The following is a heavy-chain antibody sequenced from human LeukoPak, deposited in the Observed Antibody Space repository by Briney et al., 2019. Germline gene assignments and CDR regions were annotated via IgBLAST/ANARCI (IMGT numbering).Heavy chain of an antibody. J-gene: IGHJ4*02. CDR3: AKGDPVSGVY. V-gene: IGHV3-7*01. CDR1: GFAFSTYW. Sequence: GGSLRLSCAASGFAFSTYWMTWVRQAPGKGLEWVANINQDGSGTYYVDSVTGRFIISRDNAKSSLYLQVNSLRAEDSAVYYCAKGDPVSGVYWGRGTLVTASS. D-gene: IGHD3-16*01. CDR2: INQDGSGT.